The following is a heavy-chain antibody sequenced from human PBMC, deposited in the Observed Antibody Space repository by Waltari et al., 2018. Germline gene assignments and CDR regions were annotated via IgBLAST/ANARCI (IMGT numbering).Heavy chain of an antibody. D-gene: IGHD3-16*02. CDR1: GFSFSSNA. J-gene: IGHJ4*02. CDR2: ISYDGSNK. V-gene: IGHV3-30*01. CDR3: ARESYDYVSGSYHYAFDH. Sequence: QVQLVESGGGVVQPGKSLRLSCAASGFSFSSNAMHWVRQAPGNGLDWVAVISYDGSNKYYADSVKGRFTISRDNSKNTLLLQMNSLRAEDTAVYYCARESYDYVSGSYHYAFDHWGQGTLLTVSS.